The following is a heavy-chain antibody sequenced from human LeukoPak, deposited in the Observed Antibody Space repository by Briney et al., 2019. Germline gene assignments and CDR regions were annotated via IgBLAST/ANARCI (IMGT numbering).Heavy chain of an antibody. CDR2: IIPIFGTA. V-gene: IGHV1-69*06. CDR3: ARVVLAHYYYYYMDV. CDR1: GGTFSSYA. Sequence: SVKVSCKASGGTFSSYAISWVRQAPGQGLEWMGGIIPIFGTANYAQKFQGRVTITADKSTSTAYMELSSLRSEDTAVYYCARVVLAHYYYYYMDVWGKGTTVTVSS. D-gene: IGHD2/OR15-2a*01. J-gene: IGHJ6*03.